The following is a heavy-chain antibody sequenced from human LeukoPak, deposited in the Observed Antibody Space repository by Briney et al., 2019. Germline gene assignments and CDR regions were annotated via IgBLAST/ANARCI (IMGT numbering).Heavy chain of an antibody. CDR1: GFTFSSYA. J-gene: IGHJ4*02. CDR3: ANPRLYDYVWGSYPY. CDR2: ISGSGGRT. Sequence: QPGGSLRLSCAASGFTFSSYAMSWVRQAPGKGLEWVSGISGSGGRTYYADSVKGRFTISRDNSKNTLYLQMNSLRAEDTAVYYCANPRLYDYVWGSYPYWGQGTLVTVSS. D-gene: IGHD3-16*02. V-gene: IGHV3-23*01.